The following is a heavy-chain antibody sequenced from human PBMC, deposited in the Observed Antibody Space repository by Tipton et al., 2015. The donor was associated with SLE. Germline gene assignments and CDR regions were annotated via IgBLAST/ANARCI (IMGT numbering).Heavy chain of an antibody. CDR2: VYYTGNT. CDR1: GGSLSNYY. D-gene: IGHD3-22*01. CDR3: ARDEYRYDTTGYHLLGHFDF. J-gene: IGHJ4*02. V-gene: IGHV4-39*07. Sequence: TLSLTCSVSGGSLSNYYWGWIRQPPGKGLEWVGTVYYTGNTFYNPSLKSRVTISVDTSKNQFSLNLSSVTAADTAVYYCARDEYRYDTTGYHLLGHFDFWGQGTLVTVSS.